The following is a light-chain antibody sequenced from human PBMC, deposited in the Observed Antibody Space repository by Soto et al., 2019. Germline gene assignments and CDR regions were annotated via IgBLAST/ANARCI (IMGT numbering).Light chain of an antibody. CDR3: HQYNNWPPST. Sequence: EIFLTQSPDTLSLSPGERATLTCRASQSVTNYIAWYQQRPGQAPRLLIYDASNRATGIPARFSGSGSGTDFTLTIRSLEPEDFGVYYCHQYNNWPPSTFGQGTRLEIK. V-gene: IGKV3-11*01. CDR2: DAS. CDR1: QSVTNY. J-gene: IGKJ5*01.